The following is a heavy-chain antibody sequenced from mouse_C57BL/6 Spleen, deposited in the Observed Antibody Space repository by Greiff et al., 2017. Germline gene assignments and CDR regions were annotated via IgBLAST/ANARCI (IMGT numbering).Heavy chain of an antibody. CDR1: GYTFTSYW. V-gene: IGHV1-69*01. J-gene: IGHJ1*03. Sequence: QVQLKQPGAELVMPGASVKLSCKASGYTFTSYWMHWVKQRPGQGLEWIGEIDPSDSYTNYNQKFKGKSTLTVDKSSSTAYMQLSSLTSEDSAVYYCARADYGSSRDFDVWGTGTTVTVSS. CDR3: ARADYGSSRDFDV. D-gene: IGHD1-1*01. CDR2: IDPSDSYT.